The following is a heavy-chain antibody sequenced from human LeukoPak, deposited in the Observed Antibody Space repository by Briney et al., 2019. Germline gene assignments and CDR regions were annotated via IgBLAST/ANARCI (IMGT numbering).Heavy chain of an antibody. CDR1: GFIFSSYP. Sequence: GGSLRLSCVASGFIFSSYPMHWVRQAPGKGLEYVSVVSGDGGTTYYTKSVKGRFTISRDNYKNTLYLQMGSLREEDMAVYYCAREEPAGSTDYWGQGTLVTVSS. V-gene: IGHV3-64*01. CDR2: VSGDGGTT. D-gene: IGHD1-14*01. CDR3: AREEPAGSTDY. J-gene: IGHJ4*02.